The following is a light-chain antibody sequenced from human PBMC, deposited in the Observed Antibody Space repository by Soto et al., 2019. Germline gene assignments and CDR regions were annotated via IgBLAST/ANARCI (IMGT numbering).Light chain of an antibody. J-gene: IGKJ1*01. CDR1: QTISSW. Sequence: DIQMTQSPSTLSGSVGDRVTLTCRCSQTISSWLAWYQQKPGKAPKLPIYKASTLKSGVPSRFSGSGSGTEFTLTISSLQPEDFATYYCQQYNSYPWTFGQGTKVDIK. CDR3: QQYNSYPWT. V-gene: IGKV1-5*03. CDR2: KAS.